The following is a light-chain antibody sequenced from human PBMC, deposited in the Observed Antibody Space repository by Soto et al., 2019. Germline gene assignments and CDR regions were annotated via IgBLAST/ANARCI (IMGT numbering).Light chain of an antibody. Sequence: DIQMTQSPYTLSASVGDRVSITCRASQTIYKYLNWYQLKKGKAPKVLIYGASILLNGIPSRFNGSGSGTVFTLTINTLQPEDFATYYCHMSYNSAWAFGPGTEV. V-gene: IGKV1-39*01. CDR3: HMSYNSAWA. CDR2: GAS. J-gene: IGKJ1*01. CDR1: QTIYKY.